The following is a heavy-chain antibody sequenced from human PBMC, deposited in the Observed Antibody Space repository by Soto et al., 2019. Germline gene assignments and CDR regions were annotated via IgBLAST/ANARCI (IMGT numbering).Heavy chain of an antibody. D-gene: IGHD3-22*01. J-gene: IGHJ4*02. V-gene: IGHV3-7*03. CDR1: GFSFSTYL. CDR3: ARGSTYYYDSSGYYIYYFDY. CDR2: IKQGGNEK. Sequence: GGSLRLSCAASGFSFSTYLMSWVRQAPGKGLEWVANIKQGGNEKFYVDSVKGRFTISRDNDKKSLYLQMDSLRVEDTAVYYCARGSTYYYDSSGYYIYYFDYWGQGTLVTVSS.